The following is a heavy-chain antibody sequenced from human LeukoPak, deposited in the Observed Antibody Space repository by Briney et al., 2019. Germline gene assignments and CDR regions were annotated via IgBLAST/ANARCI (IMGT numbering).Heavy chain of an antibody. V-gene: IGHV4-4*07. CDR2: IYTSGST. Sequence: SETLSLTCTVPGGSISGFYWSWIRQPAGKGLEWIGRIYTSGSTSYNPSLKSRVTMSVDTSNNQFSLKLSSVTAADTAVYYCARFIYYGSGSYYYFDYWGQGTLVTVSS. CDR1: GGSISGFY. CDR3: ARFIYYGSGSYYYFDY. J-gene: IGHJ4*02. D-gene: IGHD3-10*01.